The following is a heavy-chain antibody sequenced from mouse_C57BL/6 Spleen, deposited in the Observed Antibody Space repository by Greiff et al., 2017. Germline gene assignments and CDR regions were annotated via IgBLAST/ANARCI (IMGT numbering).Heavy chain of an antibody. Sequence: EVKLEESGGGLVKPGGSLKLSCAASGFTFSSYAMSWVRQTPEKRLEWVATISDGGSYTYYPDNVKGRFTISRDNAKNNLYLQMSHLKSEDTAMYYCARDPGSSYYYFDYWGQGTTLTVSS. CDR2: ISDGGSYT. CDR3: ARDPGSSYYYFDY. D-gene: IGHD1-1*01. V-gene: IGHV5-4*01. J-gene: IGHJ2*01. CDR1: GFTFSSYA.